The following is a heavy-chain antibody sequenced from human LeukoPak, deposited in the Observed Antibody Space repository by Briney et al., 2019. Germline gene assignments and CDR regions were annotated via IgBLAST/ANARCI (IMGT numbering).Heavy chain of an antibody. CDR2: VGIDSGNT. Sequence: PGGSLRLSCAASGFTFSSYSMNWVRQAPGKGLEWISYVGIDSGNTKYADSVKGRFTISGDNAKKSLYLQMNSLRVEDTAVYYCARDYRFAFDNWGQGTLVSVSS. CDR1: GFTFSSYS. J-gene: IGHJ4*02. CDR3: ARDYRFAFDN. V-gene: IGHV3-21*05.